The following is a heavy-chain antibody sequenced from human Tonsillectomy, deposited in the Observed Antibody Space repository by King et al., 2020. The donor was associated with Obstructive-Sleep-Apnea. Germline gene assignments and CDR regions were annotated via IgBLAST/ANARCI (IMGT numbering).Heavy chain of an antibody. V-gene: IGHV4-59*08. Sequence: VQLQESGPGLVKPSEILSLTCTVSGGSISSYYWSWIRQSPGKGLEWIGYIYYSGSTNYNPSLKSRVTISVDTSKNQFSLKLTSVTAADTAVYYCARHRGSGYPFFDYWGLGALVTVSS. CDR1: GGSISSYY. J-gene: IGHJ4*02. D-gene: IGHD3-22*01. CDR3: ARHRGSGYPFFDY. CDR2: IYYSGST.